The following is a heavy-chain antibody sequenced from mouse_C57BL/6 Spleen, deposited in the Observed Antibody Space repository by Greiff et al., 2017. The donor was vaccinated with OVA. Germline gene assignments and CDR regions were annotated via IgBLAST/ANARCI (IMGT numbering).Heavy chain of an antibody. CDR2: ISSGSSTI. CDR1: GFTFSDYG. J-gene: IGHJ1*03. Sequence: EVNVVESGGGLVKPGGSLKLSCAASGFTFSDYGMHWVRQAPEKGLEWVAYISSGSSTIYYADTVKGRFTISRDNAKNTLFLQMTSLRSEDTAMYYCARLDGNYWYFDVWGTGTTVTVSS. V-gene: IGHV5-17*01. D-gene: IGHD2-1*01. CDR3: ARLDGNYWYFDV.